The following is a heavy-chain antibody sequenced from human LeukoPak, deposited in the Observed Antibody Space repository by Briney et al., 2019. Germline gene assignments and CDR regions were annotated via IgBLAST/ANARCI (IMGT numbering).Heavy chain of an antibody. D-gene: IGHD3-3*01. J-gene: IGHJ4*02. CDR3: ARVRRFSGYYNVYFDY. V-gene: IGHV4-59*01. CDR1: GGSISSYY. CDR2: INYSGST. Sequence: SETLSLTRTVSGGSISSYYWGWIRQPPGKGLEWIGYINYSGSTNYNPSLKSRVTVSVDSSNNQFSLKLRSVTAADTAVYYCARVRRFSGYYNVYFDYWGQGTLVTVSS.